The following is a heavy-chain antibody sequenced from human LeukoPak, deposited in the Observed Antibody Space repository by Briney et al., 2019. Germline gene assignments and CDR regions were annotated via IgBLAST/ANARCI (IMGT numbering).Heavy chain of an antibody. D-gene: IGHD3-22*01. Sequence: PGGSLRLSCAASGLTFSSYGMPWVRQAPGKGLEWVAVIWYDGSNKYYADSVKGRFTISRDNSKNTLYLQMNSLRAEDTAVYYCARDPGYYDSSGWLYGMDVWGQGTTVTVSS. V-gene: IGHV3-33*01. CDR2: IWYDGSNK. CDR1: GLTFSSYG. J-gene: IGHJ6*02. CDR3: ARDPGYYDSSGWLYGMDV.